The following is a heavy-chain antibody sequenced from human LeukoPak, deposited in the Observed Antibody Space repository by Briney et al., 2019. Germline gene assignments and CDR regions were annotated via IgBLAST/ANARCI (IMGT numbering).Heavy chain of an antibody. CDR2: ISSSGTM. Sequence: GGSLRLSCVASGFTFTDYSMNWVRQAPGRGPEWLSFISSSGTMFYADSVKGRFTVSRDNAKNSLYLQMNSLRVEDTAVYYCARDAYGDSAFDYWGQGTLVTVSS. D-gene: IGHD2-21*02. CDR1: GFTFTDYS. J-gene: IGHJ4*02. V-gene: IGHV3-69-1*01. CDR3: ARDAYGDSAFDY.